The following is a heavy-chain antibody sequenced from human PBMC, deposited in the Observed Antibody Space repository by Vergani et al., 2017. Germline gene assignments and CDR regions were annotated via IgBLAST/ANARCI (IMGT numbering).Heavy chain of an antibody. J-gene: IGHJ5*02. CDR2: IYSGGST. D-gene: IGHD3-3*01. CDR3: AKDLWDRVVIMPVNWFDP. V-gene: IGHV3-66*01. CDR1: GFTVSSNY. Sequence: EVQLVESGGGLVQPGGSLRLSCAASGFTVSSNYMSWVRQAPGKGLEWVSFIYSGGSTYYADSVKGRFTISRDNSKNTLYLQMNSLRAEDTAVYYCAKDLWDRVVIMPVNWFDPWGQGTLVTVSS.